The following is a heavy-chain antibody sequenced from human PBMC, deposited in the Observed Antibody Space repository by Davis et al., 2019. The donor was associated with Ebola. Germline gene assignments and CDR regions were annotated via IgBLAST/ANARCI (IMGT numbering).Heavy chain of an antibody. CDR3: ASRPQYSYAYYGMDV. CDR1: GFTFSSYE. V-gene: IGHV3-48*03. D-gene: IGHD5-18*01. Sequence: PGGSLRLSCAASGFTFSSYEMNWVRQAPGKGLEWVSYISSSGSTIYYADSVKGRFTISRDNAKNSLYLQMNSLRAEDTAVYYCASRPQYSYAYYGMDVWGQGTTVTVSS. J-gene: IGHJ6*02. CDR2: ISSSGSTI.